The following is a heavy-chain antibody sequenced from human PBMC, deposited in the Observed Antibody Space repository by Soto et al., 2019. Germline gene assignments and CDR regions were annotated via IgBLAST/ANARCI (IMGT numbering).Heavy chain of an antibody. D-gene: IGHD3-16*01. CDR2: THYSGDT. V-gene: IGHV4-59*06. CDR3: ARGDSQVSSVFGY. Sequence: SETLSLTCTVSNGSINNYYWTWIRQSPGKGLEWIGYTHYSGDTSYNPSLRSRVTISTDTSKTQFSLRLRSVTSADTAVYYCARGDSQVSSVFGYWGQGMLVTVIL. CDR1: NGSINNYY. J-gene: IGHJ4*02.